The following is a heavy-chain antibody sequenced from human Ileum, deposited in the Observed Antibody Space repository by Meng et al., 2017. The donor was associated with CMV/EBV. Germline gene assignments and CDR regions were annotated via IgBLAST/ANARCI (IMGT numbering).Heavy chain of an antibody. D-gene: IGHD5-18*01. Sequence: QGQLQQGGAGLLKPSETLSLTCAVYGGPLSGYYWTWIRQSPGRGLEWIGEIDHSGSTNCIPSLKSRVTMSVDTPNNQFSLKLSSVTAADTAVYYCARGRWRGYISGYMYNWFDPWGQGTLVTVSS. CDR2: IDHSGST. CDR1: GGPLSGYY. V-gene: IGHV4-34*01. CDR3: ARGRWRGYISGYMYNWFDP. J-gene: IGHJ5*02.